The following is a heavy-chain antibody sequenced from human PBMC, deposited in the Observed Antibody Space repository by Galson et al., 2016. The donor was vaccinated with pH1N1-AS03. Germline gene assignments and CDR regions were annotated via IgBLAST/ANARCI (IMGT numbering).Heavy chain of an antibody. CDR3: TRDGTDTYFDFDF. V-gene: IGHV2-5*02. CDR1: GFSLTTSGVG. Sequence: PALVKPTQTLTLTCTFSGFSLTTSGVGVAWIRQPPGKALEWLALLYWDDDQRYTPSLKSRLTITKDTTKNQVVLTLTNMDPVDTATYYCTRDGTDTYFDFDFWGQGTLVTVSS. J-gene: IGHJ4*02. CDR2: LYWDDDQ. D-gene: IGHD2/OR15-2a*01.